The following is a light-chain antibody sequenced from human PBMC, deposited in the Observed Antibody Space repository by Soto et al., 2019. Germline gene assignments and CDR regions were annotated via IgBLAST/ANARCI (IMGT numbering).Light chain of an antibody. J-gene: IGKJ4*01. Sequence: EIVMSQSPATLSVATGERVTLSCRASQGVSRKLAWYQHKSGQAPRLLISGASAGATGIPARFSGSGSGTEFTLTISSLQSEDCAIYYCQQYHTWPITFGGGTKVAI. CDR1: QGVSRK. CDR3: QQYHTWPIT. CDR2: GAS. V-gene: IGKV3-15*01.